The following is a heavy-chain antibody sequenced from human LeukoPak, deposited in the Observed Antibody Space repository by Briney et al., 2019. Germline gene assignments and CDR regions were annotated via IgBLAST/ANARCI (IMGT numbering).Heavy chain of an antibody. CDR2: INHSGST. D-gene: IGHD1-26*01. V-gene: IGHV4-34*01. J-gene: IGHJ5*02. Sequence: PSETLSLTCAVYGGSFSGYYWSWIRQPPGKGLEWIGEINHSGSTNYNPSLKSRVTISVDTSKNQFSLKLSSVTAADTAVYYCARDNGYSMDPWGQGTLVTVSS. CDR1: GGSFSGYY. CDR3: ARDNGYSMDP.